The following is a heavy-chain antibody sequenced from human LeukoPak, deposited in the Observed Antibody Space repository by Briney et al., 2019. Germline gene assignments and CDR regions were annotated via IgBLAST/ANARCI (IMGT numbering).Heavy chain of an antibody. CDR2: IIPIFGTA. CDR1: GGTFSSYA. J-gene: IGHJ4*02. CDR3: ARDGGIAAAYFGY. V-gene: IGHV1-69*05. Sequence: SVKVSCKASGGTFSSYAISGVRQAPGQGLEWMGGIIPIFGTANYAQKFQGRVTITTDESTSTAYMELSSLRSEDTTVYYCARDGGIAAAYFGYWGQGTLVTVSS. D-gene: IGHD6-13*01.